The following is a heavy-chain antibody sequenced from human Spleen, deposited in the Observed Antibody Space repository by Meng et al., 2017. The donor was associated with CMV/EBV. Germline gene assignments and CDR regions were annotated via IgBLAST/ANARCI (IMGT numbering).Heavy chain of an antibody. CDR1: GFTFSSYW. CDR3: ASSPFNYYYGMDV. CDR2: INSDGSST. J-gene: IGHJ6*02. V-gene: IGHV3-74*01. Sequence: GESLKISCAASGFTFSSYWMHWVRQAPGKGLVWVSRINSDGSSTSYADSVKGRFTISRDNAKNTLYLQMNSLRAEDTAVYYCASSPFNYYYGMDVWGQGTTVTVSS.